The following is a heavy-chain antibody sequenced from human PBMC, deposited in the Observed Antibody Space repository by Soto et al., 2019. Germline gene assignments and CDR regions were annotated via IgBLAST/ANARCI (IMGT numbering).Heavy chain of an antibody. CDR1: GDSISSGGYY. Sequence: PSETLSLTCSVSGDSISSGGYYYSWIRQYPGKGLEWIGYIYYSGRNSYNPSLESRVIISVDTSKNQISLRLRSVTAADTAVYYCANWFDPWGQGTLVTVSS. J-gene: IGHJ5*02. CDR3: ANWFDP. V-gene: IGHV4-31*03. CDR2: IYYSGRN.